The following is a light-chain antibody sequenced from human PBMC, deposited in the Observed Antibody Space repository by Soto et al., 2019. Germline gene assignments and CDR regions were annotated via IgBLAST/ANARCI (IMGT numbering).Light chain of an antibody. CDR2: EVS. CDR3: SSYTSDSTLV. V-gene: IGLV2-14*01. CDR1: SSDLGAYNY. J-gene: IGLJ1*01. Sequence: QSVLTQPASVSGSPGQSITISCTGTSSDLGAYNYVSWYQQLPGKAPKLMIYEVSDRPSGVSSRFSGSKSDNTASLTIYGLQTEDEADYYCSSYTSDSTLVFGTGTKVTVL.